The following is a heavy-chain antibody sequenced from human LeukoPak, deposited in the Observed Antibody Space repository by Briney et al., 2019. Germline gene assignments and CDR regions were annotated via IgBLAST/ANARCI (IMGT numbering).Heavy chain of an antibody. J-gene: IGHJ6*02. CDR2: ISAYNGNT. V-gene: IGHV1-18*01. D-gene: IGHD3-3*01. Sequence: ASVKVSCKASGYTFTSYGISWLRQAPGQGLEWMGWISAYNGNTNYAQKLQGRVTMTTDTSTSTAYMELRSLRSDDTAVYYCARVYYDFWSGYYYYGMDVWGQGTTVTVSS. CDR1: GYTFTSYG. CDR3: ARVYYDFWSGYYYYGMDV.